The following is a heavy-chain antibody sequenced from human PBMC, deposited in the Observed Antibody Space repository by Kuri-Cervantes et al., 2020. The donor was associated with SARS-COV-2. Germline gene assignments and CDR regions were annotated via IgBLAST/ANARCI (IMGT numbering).Heavy chain of an antibody. Sequence: ESLKISCIVSGGSISGGGYYWSWIRQPPGKGLEWIGYIYYSGSTNYNPSLKSRVTISVDTSKNQFSLKLSSVTAADTAVYYCARSSGDIVVVPVFDPWGQGTLVTVSS. D-gene: IGHD2-2*01. CDR2: IYYSGST. CDR1: GGSISGGGYY. CDR3: ARSSGDIVVVPVFDP. J-gene: IGHJ5*02. V-gene: IGHV4-61*08.